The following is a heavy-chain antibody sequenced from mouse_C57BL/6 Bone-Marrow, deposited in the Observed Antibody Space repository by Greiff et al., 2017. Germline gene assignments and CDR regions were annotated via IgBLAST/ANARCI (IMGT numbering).Heavy chain of an antibody. CDR1: GYTFTNYW. D-gene: IGHD1-1*01. Sequence: QVQLQQSGAELVRPGTSVKMSCKASGYTFTNYWIGWAKQRPGHGLEWIGDIYPGGGYTNYDEKFKGKATLTADKSSSTAYMQFSSLTSEDSAIYYCARGSNHYFDYWGQGTTLTVSS. V-gene: IGHV1-63*01. J-gene: IGHJ2*01. CDR3: ARGSNHYFDY. CDR2: IYPGGGYT.